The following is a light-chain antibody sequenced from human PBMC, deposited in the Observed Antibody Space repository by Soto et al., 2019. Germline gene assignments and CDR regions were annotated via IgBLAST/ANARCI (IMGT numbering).Light chain of an antibody. Sequence: EIVLTQSPATLSLSPGERATLSCRASQNVSSYLAWYQQKPGQAPRLLIYDASNSATGIPARFSGSGYGTDFTLTISSLGPEDFAVYSCQQRSNWPPLTFGGGTTVEIK. CDR1: QNVSSY. CDR2: DAS. V-gene: IGKV3-11*01. CDR3: QQRSNWPPLT. J-gene: IGKJ4*01.